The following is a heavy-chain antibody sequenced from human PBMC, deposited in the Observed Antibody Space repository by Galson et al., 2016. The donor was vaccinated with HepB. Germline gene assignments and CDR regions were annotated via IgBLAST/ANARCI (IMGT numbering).Heavy chain of an antibody. V-gene: IGHV3-33*01. CDR2: IWGDGSNK. CDR3: ARRFRVQPPELGGGYFDY. Sequence: SLRLSCAASGFTFSYYGMNWVRQAPGKGLEWVAVIWGDGSNKFYADSVKGRFTISRDNSKNTLFLQMHSLTAEDTGVYFCARRFRVQPPELGGGYFDYWGQGSLVTVSS. D-gene: IGHD2-15*01. CDR1: GFTFSYYG. J-gene: IGHJ4*02.